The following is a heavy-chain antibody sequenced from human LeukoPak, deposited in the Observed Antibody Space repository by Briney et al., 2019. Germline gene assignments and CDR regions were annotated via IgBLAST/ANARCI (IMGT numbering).Heavy chain of an antibody. V-gene: IGHV3-74*01. CDR1: GFTFSSYW. D-gene: IGHD3-10*01. CDR2: INGDGSST. Sequence: GGSLRLSCAASGFTFSSYWMHWVRHAPGKGLVWVSRINGDGSSTSHADSVKGRFTISRDTSKNTLSLQMNSLRAEDTAVYYCAKIGAGTDYDFWGQGTLVTVSS. J-gene: IGHJ4*02. CDR3: AKIGAGTDYDF.